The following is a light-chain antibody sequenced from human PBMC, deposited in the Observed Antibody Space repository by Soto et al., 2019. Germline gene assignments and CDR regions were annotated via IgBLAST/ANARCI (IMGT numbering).Light chain of an antibody. J-gene: IGKJ1*01. V-gene: IGKV1-5*01. CDR3: QHYNSYSEA. CDR2: DAS. Sequence: DIQMTQSPSTLSASVGDRVTITCRASQSISSWLAWYRQKPGKAPKLLIYDASSLESGVPSRFSGSGSGTEFTLTISSLQPDDFATYYCQHYNSYSEAFGQGTKVDI. CDR1: QSISSW.